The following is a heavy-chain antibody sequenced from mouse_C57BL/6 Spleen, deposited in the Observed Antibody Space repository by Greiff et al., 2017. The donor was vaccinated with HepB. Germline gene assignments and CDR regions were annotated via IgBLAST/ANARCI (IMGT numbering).Heavy chain of an antibody. J-gene: IGHJ2*01. D-gene: IGHD3-3*01. CDR3: ARALGDRGY. CDR1: GYTFTSYW. CDR2: IHPNSGST. Sequence: VQLQQSGAELVKPGASVKLSCKASGYTFTSYWMHWVKQRPGQGLEWIGMIHPNSGSTNYNEKFKSKATLTVDKSSSTAYMQLNSLTSEDSAVYSCARALGDRGYWGQGTTLTVSS. V-gene: IGHV1-64*01.